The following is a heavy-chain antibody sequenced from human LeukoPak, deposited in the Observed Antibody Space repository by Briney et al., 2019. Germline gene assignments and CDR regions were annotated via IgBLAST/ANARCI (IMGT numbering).Heavy chain of an antibody. D-gene: IGHD3-10*01. CDR2: ISYDGSNK. CDR1: GFTFSSYG. J-gene: IGHJ4*02. CDR3: AKDHPGSGSLGIDY. V-gene: IGHV3-30*18. Sequence: GGSLRLACAASGFTFSSYGMHRVRQAPGKGLEWVAVISYDGSNKYYADSVKGRFTISRDNSKNTLYLQMNSLRAEDTAVYYCAKDHPGSGSLGIDYWGQGTLVTVSS.